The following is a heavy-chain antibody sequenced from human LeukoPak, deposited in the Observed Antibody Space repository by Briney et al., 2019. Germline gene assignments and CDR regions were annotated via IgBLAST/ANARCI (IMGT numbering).Heavy chain of an antibody. V-gene: IGHV1-2*02. CDR1: GYTLTDYY. J-gene: IGHJ3*02. D-gene: IGHD3-3*01. Sequence: ASVTVSCKASGYTLTDYYMHWLRQAPGQGLAWMGWMHPNSGGTNYAQKFQGRVTMTRNTSISTAYMDLSSLRSDDTAVYYCARHTTIFGVAIIDIWGQGTMVTVSS. CDR3: ARHTTIFGVAIIDI. CDR2: MHPNSGGT.